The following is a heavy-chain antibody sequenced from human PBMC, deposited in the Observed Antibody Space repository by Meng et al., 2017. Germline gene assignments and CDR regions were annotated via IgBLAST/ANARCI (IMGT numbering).Heavy chain of an antibody. V-gene: IGHV3-48*03. CDR3: ARYVGYSYGYGTDYYGMDD. CDR1: GFTFSSYE. Sequence: GESLKISCAASGFTFSSYEMNWVRQAPGKGLEWVSYISSSGSTIYYADSVKGRFTISRDNAKNSLYLQMNSLRAEDTAVYYCARYVGYSYGYGTDYYGMDDWGQGTTVTVSS. D-gene: IGHD5-18*01. CDR2: ISSSGSTI. J-gene: IGHJ6*02.